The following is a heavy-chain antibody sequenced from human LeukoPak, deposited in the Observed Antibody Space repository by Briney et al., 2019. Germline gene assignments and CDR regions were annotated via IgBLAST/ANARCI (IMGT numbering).Heavy chain of an antibody. Sequence: GGSLRLSCAASGFALSDYYMSWIRQAPGKGLEWVSYSSSSGSTIYYADSVKGRFAISRDNAKNSLYLQMNSLRAEDTAVYYCARRRDFIDYWGQGTLVTVSS. J-gene: IGHJ4*02. CDR2: SSSSGSTI. CDR1: GFALSDYY. V-gene: IGHV3-11*01. CDR3: ARRRDFIDY. D-gene: IGHD3/OR15-3a*01.